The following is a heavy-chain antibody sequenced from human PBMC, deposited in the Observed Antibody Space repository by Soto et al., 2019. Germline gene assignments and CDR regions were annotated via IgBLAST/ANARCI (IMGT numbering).Heavy chain of an antibody. V-gene: IGHV1-58*01. J-gene: IGHJ4*02. CDR1: GFPLTSAD. Sequence: QMQLMQSGPEVKKPGTSVKVSCKASGFPLTSADVQWVRQTRGQRLEWIGRIVGGSGSTNYAQQFQGRLAITRDMSTSTVYMELSSLRSEDTAVYYCAADWSNRPFDFWGQGTLVTVSS. CDR3: AADWSNRPFDF. D-gene: IGHD3-3*01. CDR2: IVGGSGST.